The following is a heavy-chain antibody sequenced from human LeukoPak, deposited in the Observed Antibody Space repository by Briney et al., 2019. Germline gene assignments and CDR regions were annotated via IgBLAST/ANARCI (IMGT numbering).Heavy chain of an antibody. CDR1: GFTVSSNY. V-gene: IGHV3-21*01. CDR3: ARPDYYDSSGYYYASYYFDY. CDR2: ISSSSSYI. J-gene: IGHJ4*02. D-gene: IGHD3-22*01. Sequence: GGSLRLSCAASGFTVSSNYMSWVRQAPGKGLEWVSSISSSSSYIYYADSVKGRFTISRDNAKNSLYLQMNSLRAEDTAVYYCARPDYYDSSGYYYASYYFDYWGQGTLVTVSS.